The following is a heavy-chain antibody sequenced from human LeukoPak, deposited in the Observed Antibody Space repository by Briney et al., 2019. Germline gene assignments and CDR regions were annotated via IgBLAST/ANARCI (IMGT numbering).Heavy chain of an antibody. V-gene: IGHV3-30*04. D-gene: IGHD3-16*02. Sequence: GGSLRLSCAASGFTFSSYAMHWVRQAPGKGLEWVAVISYDGSNKYYADSVKGRFTISRDNSKNTLYLQMNSLRSEDTAVYYCARTLHYDYVWGSYRYTTGTDYYYYMDVWGKGTTVTISS. CDR2: ISYDGSNK. CDR3: ARTLHYDYVWGSYRYTTGTDYYYYMDV. J-gene: IGHJ6*03. CDR1: GFTFSSYA.